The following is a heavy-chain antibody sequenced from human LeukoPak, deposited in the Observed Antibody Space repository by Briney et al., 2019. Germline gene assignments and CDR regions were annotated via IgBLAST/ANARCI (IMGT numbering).Heavy chain of an antibody. CDR3: ARLSPPTMVRGVIENWFDP. V-gene: IGHV4-59*08. D-gene: IGHD3-10*01. CDR2: IYYSGST. J-gene: IGHJ5*02. CDR1: GGSISSYY. Sequence: SETLSLTCTVSGGSISSYYWSWIRQPPGKGLEWIGYIYYSGSTNYNPSLKSRVTISVDTSKNQFSLKLSSVTAADTAVYYCARLSPPTMVRGVIENWFDPWGQGTLVTVSS.